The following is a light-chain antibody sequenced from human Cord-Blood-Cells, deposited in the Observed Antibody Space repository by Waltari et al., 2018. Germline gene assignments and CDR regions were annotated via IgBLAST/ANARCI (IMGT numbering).Light chain of an antibody. CDR2: GNS. CDR3: QSYDSSLSGVV. J-gene: IGLJ2*01. CDR1: SSNIGAGYD. Sequence: QSVLTQPPSVSGAPGQRVNISCTGSSSNIGAGYDLHWYQQLPGTAPKLLIYGNSTRPAGVPDRFSGSKAGTSASLAITGLQAEDEADYYCQSYDSSLSGVVFGGGTKLTVL. V-gene: IGLV1-40*01.